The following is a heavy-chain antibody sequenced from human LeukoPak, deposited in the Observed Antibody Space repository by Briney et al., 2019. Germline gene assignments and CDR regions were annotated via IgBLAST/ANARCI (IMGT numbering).Heavy chain of an antibody. V-gene: IGHV1-2*02. J-gene: IGHJ5*02. D-gene: IGHD3-10*01. CDR2: INPHSGGT. Sequence: ASVKVSCKASGYTFTFYYMHWVRQAPGQGLAWMGWINPHSGGTKYAQKFQGRVSMTRDTSISTAYMELTRLRSDDTAIYYCARITRVRGVPQQNWFDPWGQGTLVTVSS. CDR3: ARITRVRGVPQQNWFDP. CDR1: GYTFTFYY.